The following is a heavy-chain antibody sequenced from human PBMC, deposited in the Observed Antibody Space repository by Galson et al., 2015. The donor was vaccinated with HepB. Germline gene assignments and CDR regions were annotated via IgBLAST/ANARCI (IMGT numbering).Heavy chain of an antibody. D-gene: IGHD4-17*01. CDR1: GFNFGSYF. CDR2: ISTRSTYI. J-gene: IGHJ6*02. V-gene: IGHV3-21*06. Sequence: SPRLSCAGSGFNFGSYFMNWVRQAPGKGLEWVAYISTRSTYIYYADSMKGRFTISRDDAKNSLYLQMNSLRADDTAVYYCTRVYDGDDAGEDYGMDVWGPGATVTVSS. CDR3: TRVYDGDDAGEDYGMDV.